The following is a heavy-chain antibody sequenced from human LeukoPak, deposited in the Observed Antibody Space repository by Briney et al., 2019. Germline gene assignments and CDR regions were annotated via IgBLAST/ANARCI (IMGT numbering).Heavy chain of an antibody. CDR2: MTPNSGNT. V-gene: IGHV1-8*01. CDR3: ARGHDSTNMDV. D-gene: IGHD3-22*01. Sequence: ASVKVSCKASGYTFTIYDINWVRQAHGQGLEWMGLMTPNSGNTGYAQKFQGRVTMTRNTSISTAYMELSSLRSEDTAVYYCARGHDSTNMDVWGKGTTVTVSS. J-gene: IGHJ6*03. CDR1: GYTFTIYD.